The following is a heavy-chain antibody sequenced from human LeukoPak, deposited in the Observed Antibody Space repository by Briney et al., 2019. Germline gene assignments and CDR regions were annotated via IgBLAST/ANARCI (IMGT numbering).Heavy chain of an antibody. CDR3: ARVMVGGPAHPSSGIWFGELLYYYYYYMDV. CDR1: GYSISTGYY. V-gene: IGHV4-38-2*02. J-gene: IGHJ6*03. CDR2: IYHSGST. Sequence: SETLSLTCTVSGYSISTGYYWDWIRQPPGKGLEWIGEIYHSGSTNYNPSLKSRVTISVDKSKNQFSLKLSSVTAADTAVYYCARVMVGGPAHPSSGIWFGELLYYYYYYMDVWGKGTTVTVSS. D-gene: IGHD3-10*01.